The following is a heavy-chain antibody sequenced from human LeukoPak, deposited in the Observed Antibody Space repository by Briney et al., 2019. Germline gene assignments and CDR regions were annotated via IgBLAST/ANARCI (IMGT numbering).Heavy chain of an antibody. J-gene: IGHJ6*03. CDR1: GYTFTSYG. D-gene: IGHD6-6*01. V-gene: IGHV1-18*01. CDR3: ARGVYEAARHPLPPHYYYYYMDV. CDR2: ISAYNGNT. Sequence: ASVKVSCKASGYTFTSYGISWVRQAPGQGLEWMGWISAYNGNTNYAQKLQGRVTMTTDTSTSTAYMELRSLRSDDTAVYYCARGVYEAARHPLPPHYYYYYMDVWGKGTTVTVSS.